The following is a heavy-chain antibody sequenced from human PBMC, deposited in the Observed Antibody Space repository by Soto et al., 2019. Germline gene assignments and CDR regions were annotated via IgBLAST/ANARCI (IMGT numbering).Heavy chain of an antibody. J-gene: IGHJ6*02. V-gene: IGHV1-18*01. CDR3: ARRSSTSYNYYYYGMDV. Sequence: ASVKVSCKASGYTFTSYGISWVRQAPGQGLEWMGWINAYNGNTNYAQKLQGRVTMTTDTSTSTAYMELRSLRSDDTAVYYCARRSSTSYNYYYYGMDVWGQGTTVTV. D-gene: IGHD2-2*01. CDR1: GYTFTSYG. CDR2: INAYNGNT.